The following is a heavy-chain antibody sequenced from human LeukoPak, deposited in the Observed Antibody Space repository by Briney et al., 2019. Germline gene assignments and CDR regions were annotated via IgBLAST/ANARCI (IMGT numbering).Heavy chain of an antibody. V-gene: IGHV4-59*12. CDR2: IYYSGST. D-gene: IGHD3-22*01. CDR1: GGSISSYY. J-gene: IGHJ4*02. Sequence: SETLSLTCTVSGGSISSYYWSWIRQPPGKGLEWIGYIYYSGSTNYNPSLKSRVTISVDTSKNQFSLKLSSVTAADTAVYYCARVYYDSSGYLYWGQGTLVTVSS. CDR3: ARVYYDSSGYLY.